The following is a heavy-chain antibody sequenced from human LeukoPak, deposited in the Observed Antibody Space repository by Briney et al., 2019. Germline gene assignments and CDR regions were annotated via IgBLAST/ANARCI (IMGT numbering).Heavy chain of an antibody. D-gene: IGHD3-3*01. CDR3: ARSPPNWSSYYYYYMDV. CDR1: GYTFTSYD. Sequence: SVKVSCKASGYTFTSYDISWVRQAPGQGLEWMGGIIPIFGTANYAQKFQGRVTITTDESTSTAYMELSSLRSEDTAVYYRARSPPNWSSYYYYYMDVWGKGTTVTVSS. J-gene: IGHJ6*03. V-gene: IGHV1-69*05. CDR2: IIPIFGTA.